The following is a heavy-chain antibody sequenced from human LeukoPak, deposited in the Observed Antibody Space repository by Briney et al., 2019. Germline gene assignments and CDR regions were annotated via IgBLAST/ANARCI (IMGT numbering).Heavy chain of an antibody. CDR1: GGTFSSYT. V-gene: IGHV1-69*04. CDR3: ARDRDCSGGSCLDY. D-gene: IGHD2-15*01. Sequence: SVKVSCKASGGTFSSYTISWVRQAPGQGLEWMGRIIPILGIANYAQKFQGRVTITADKSTSTAYMELSSLRSEDTAVYYCARDRDCSGGSCLDYWGQGTLVTVSS. CDR2: IIPILGIA. J-gene: IGHJ4*02.